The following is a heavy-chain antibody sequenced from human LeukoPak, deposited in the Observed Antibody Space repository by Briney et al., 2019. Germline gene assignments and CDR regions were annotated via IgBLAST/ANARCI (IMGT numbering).Heavy chain of an antibody. D-gene: IGHD6-6*01. CDR2: INWNGGDT. CDR3: ARVVDYYYYVDV. CDR1: GFIFDDYG. V-gene: IGHV3-20*04. Sequence: AGGSLRLSCAASGFIFDDYGMSWVRQAPGKGLEWVSTINWNGGDTGYADSVKGRFTISRDNAKNSLYLQMNSLRAEDTALYYCARVVDYYYYVDVWGKGTTVTVSS. J-gene: IGHJ6*03.